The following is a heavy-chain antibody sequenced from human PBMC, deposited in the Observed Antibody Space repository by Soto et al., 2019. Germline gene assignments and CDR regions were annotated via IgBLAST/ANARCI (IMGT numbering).Heavy chain of an antibody. CDR2: ISGSGGST. Sequence: GGSLRLSCAASGFTFSSYAMSWVRQAPWKGLEWVSAISGSGGSTYYADSVKGRFTISRDNSKNTLYLQMNSLRAEDTAVYYCAKGITMIVPVNYYYGMDVWGQGTTVTVSS. D-gene: IGHD3-22*01. V-gene: IGHV3-23*01. CDR1: GFTFSSYA. CDR3: AKGITMIVPVNYYYGMDV. J-gene: IGHJ6*02.